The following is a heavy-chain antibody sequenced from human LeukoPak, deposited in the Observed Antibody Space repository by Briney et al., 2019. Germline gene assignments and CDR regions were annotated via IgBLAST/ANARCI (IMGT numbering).Heavy chain of an antibody. J-gene: IGHJ4*02. V-gene: IGHV1-2*03. CDR3: SRGRADGYSGYDFGDY. CDR1: GYTFTGYY. D-gene: IGHD5-12*01. CDR2: ITTNRGGT. Sequence: LGASLKVSCKASGYTFTGYYMHWVRQAPGQGLEWMGWITTNRGGTDYAQKFQGRFTMARETSISTAYLELSSLTSDDTAVYYCSRGRADGYSGYDFGDYWGQGTLVTVSA.